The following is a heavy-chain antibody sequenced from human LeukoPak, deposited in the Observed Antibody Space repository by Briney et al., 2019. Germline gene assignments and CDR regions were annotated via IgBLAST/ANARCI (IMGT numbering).Heavy chain of an antibody. CDR2: IIPIFGTA. Sequence: ALVKVSCKASGGTFSSYAISWVRQAPGQGLEWMGGIIPIFGTANYAQKFQGRVTITADESTSTAYMELSSLRSEDTAVYYCARAREAYSSGWYGDYWGQGTLVTVSS. D-gene: IGHD6-19*01. CDR1: GGTFSSYA. CDR3: ARAREAYSSGWYGDY. J-gene: IGHJ4*02. V-gene: IGHV1-69*13.